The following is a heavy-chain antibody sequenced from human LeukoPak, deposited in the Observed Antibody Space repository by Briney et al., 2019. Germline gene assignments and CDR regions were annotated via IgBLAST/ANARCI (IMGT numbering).Heavy chain of an antibody. CDR3: ARAKIPAYGDNSAFNI. Sequence: GGSLRLSCAASGFTFSSYAMHWVRQAPGKGLEWVAVISYDGSNKYYADSVKGRFTISRDNSKNTLYLQMNSLRAEDTAVYYCARAKIPAYGDNSAFNIWAKGQWSPSLQ. D-gene: IGHD4-17*01. J-gene: IGHJ3*02. CDR1: GFTFSSYA. V-gene: IGHV3-30*04. CDR2: ISYDGSNK.